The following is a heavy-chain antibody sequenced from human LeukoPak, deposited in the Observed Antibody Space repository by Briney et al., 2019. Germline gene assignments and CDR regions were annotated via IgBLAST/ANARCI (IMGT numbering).Heavy chain of an antibody. J-gene: IGHJ6*03. CDR3: ARRRVVPAARWAYYYYYMDV. CDR2: IYYSGST. V-gene: IGHV4-59*11. D-gene: IGHD2-2*01. CDR1: GGSISSHY. Sequence: SETLSLTCTVSGGSISSHYWSWIRQPPGKGLEWIGYIYYSGSTNYNPSLKSRVTISVDTSKNQFSLKLSSVTAADTAVYYCARRRVVPAARWAYYYYYMDVWGKGTTVTVSS.